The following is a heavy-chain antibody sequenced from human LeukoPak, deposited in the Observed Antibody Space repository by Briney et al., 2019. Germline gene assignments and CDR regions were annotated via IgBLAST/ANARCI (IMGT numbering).Heavy chain of an antibody. Sequence: PSETLSLTCTVSGGSISSSNYYWGWIRQPPGKGLEWIGTIYYSGSTYYNPSLKSRVTISVDTSKNQFSLKLSSVTAADTAVYYCARHADANWFDPRGQGTLVIVSS. V-gene: IGHV4-39*01. CDR2: IYYSGST. J-gene: IGHJ5*02. CDR1: GGSISSSNYY. CDR3: ARHADANWFDP.